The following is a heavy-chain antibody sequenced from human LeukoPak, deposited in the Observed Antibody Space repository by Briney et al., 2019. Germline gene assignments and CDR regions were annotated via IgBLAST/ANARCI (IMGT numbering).Heavy chain of an antibody. D-gene: IGHD6-13*01. Sequence: PGRSLRLSCAASGFTFSSYGMHWVRQAPGKGLEWVTVISYDGSNKYYADSVKGRFTISRDNSKNTVFLQMNSLRAEDTAVYYCAPLGIAAAGISDWGQGTLVTVSS. CDR1: GFTFSSYG. CDR2: ISYDGSNK. J-gene: IGHJ4*02. V-gene: IGHV3-30*03. CDR3: APLGIAAAGISD.